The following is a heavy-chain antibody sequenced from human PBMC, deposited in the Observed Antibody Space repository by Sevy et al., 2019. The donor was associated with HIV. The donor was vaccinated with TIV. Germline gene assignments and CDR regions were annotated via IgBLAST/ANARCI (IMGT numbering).Heavy chain of an antibody. CDR3: ERWSSSIDY. Sequence: ASVKVSCKASGGTFSSYIVSWVRQAPGQGLEWMGAITPVLGTTHYAQKFKDRVTITADEPTNTVYMDLSSLRSEDTDVCFCERWSSSIDYWGQGTLVTVSS. J-gene: IGHJ4*02. D-gene: IGHD3-3*01. CDR1: GGTFSSYI. V-gene: IGHV1-69*13. CDR2: ITPVLGTT.